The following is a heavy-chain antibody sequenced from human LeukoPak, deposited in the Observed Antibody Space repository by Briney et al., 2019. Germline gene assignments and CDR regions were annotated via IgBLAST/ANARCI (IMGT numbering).Heavy chain of an antibody. CDR1: GGSFSGYY. Sequence: SETLSLTCAVYGGSFSGYYWSWIRQPPGKGLEWIGYLYYSGSTSYNPSLKSRITISVDTSRNQFSLKLSSVTAADTAVYYCARTEESGYSYRYLGYYYYMDVWGKGTTVTVSS. CDR3: ARTEESGYSYRYLGYYYYMDV. CDR2: LYYSGST. J-gene: IGHJ6*03. D-gene: IGHD5-18*01. V-gene: IGHV4-59*01.